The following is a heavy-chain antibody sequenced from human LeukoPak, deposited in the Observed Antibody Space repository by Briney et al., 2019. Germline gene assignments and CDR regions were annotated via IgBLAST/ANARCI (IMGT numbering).Heavy chain of an antibody. CDR1: GDTFSNYV. CDR2: IHASGGST. Sequence: ASVKVSCKASGDTFSNYVQWVRQAPGQAPEWLGIIHASGGSTTYAQKFQGRVTMTRDTSTSTVYMELSSLRSEVTAVYYCARVRFSSGWYIAFDMWGQGTMVTVSS. CDR3: ARVRFSSGWYIAFDM. D-gene: IGHD6-19*01. J-gene: IGHJ3*02. V-gene: IGHV1-46*01.